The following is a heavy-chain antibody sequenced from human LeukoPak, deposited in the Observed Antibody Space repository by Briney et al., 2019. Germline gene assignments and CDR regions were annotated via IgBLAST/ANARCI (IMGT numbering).Heavy chain of an antibody. CDR2: INAGNGNT. J-gene: IGHJ4*02. D-gene: IGHD3-10*01. Sequence: ASVTVSCKASGYTFTSYAMHWVRQAPGQRLEWMGWINAGNGNTKYSQKFQGRVTIARDTSASTAYMELSSLRSEDTAVYYCARGRLITMVRGVITFDYWGQGTLATVSS. CDR1: GYTFTSYA. CDR3: ARGRLITMVRGVITFDY. V-gene: IGHV1-3*01.